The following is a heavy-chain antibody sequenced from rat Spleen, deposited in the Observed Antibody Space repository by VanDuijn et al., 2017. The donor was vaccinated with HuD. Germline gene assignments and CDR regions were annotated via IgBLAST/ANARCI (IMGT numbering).Heavy chain of an antibody. D-gene: IGHD1-12*01. CDR3: ARANRESYAHFDY. J-gene: IGHJ2*01. CDR2: IWSGGST. CDR1: GFSLTSNG. Sequence: QVHLKESGPGLVQSSQTLSLTCTVSGFSLTSNGVSWVRQPPGEGLEWIGAIWSGGSTAHNSLLESRLSISRDISKSQVFLEMNSLQTEDTATYYCARANRESYAHFDYWGQGVMVTVSS. V-gene: IGHV2-4*01.